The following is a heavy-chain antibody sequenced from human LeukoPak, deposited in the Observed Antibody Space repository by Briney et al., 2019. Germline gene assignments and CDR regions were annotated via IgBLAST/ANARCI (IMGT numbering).Heavy chain of an antibody. CDR3: ARVRLAGTNTLTDY. V-gene: IGHV4-34*01. D-gene: IGHD1-7*01. J-gene: IGHJ4*02. CDR1: GGSFSGYY. CDR2: INHSGST. Sequence: SETLSLTCAVYGGSFSGYYWSWIRQPPGKGLEWIGEINHSGSTNYNPSLKSRVTISVDTSKNQFSLKLSSVTAADTAVYYCARVRLAGTNTLTDYWGQGTLVTVSS.